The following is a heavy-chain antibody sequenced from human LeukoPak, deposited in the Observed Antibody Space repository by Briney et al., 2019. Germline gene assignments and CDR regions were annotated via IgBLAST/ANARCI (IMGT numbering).Heavy chain of an antibody. Sequence: ASVKVSCKASGYTFTSYDINWVRQATGQGLEWMGWMNPNSGNTGYAQKFQGRVTMTRNTSISTAYMELSSLRSEDTAVYYCARAMYYDFWSGYYTSYYYYYMDVWGKGTTVTVSS. CDR1: GYTFTSYD. J-gene: IGHJ6*03. V-gene: IGHV1-8*01. D-gene: IGHD3-3*01. CDR2: MNPNSGNT. CDR3: ARAMYYDFWSGYYTSYYYYYMDV.